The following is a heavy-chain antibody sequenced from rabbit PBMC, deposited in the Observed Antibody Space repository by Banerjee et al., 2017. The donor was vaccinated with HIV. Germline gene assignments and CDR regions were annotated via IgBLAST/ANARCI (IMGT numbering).Heavy chain of an antibody. D-gene: IGHD4-1*01. V-gene: IGHV1S40*01. Sequence: QSLEESGGDLVKPGASLTLTCTASGFSFSSADWTYWVRQAPGKGLEWIGTIYAGSTGTTDYASWAKGRFTISKTSSTTVTLQMTSLTAADTATYFCARDLAGVIGWNFNFWGPGTLVTVS. J-gene: IGHJ4*01. CDR3: ARDLAGVIGWNFNF. CDR1: GFSFSSADW. CDR2: IYAGSTGTT.